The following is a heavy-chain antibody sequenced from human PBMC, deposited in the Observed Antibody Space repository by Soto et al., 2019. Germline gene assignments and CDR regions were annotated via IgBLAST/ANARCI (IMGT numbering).Heavy chain of an antibody. D-gene: IGHD3-22*01. Sequence: PVGSLRLSCAASGFTFSSYSMNWVRQAPGKGLEWVSSISSSSSYIYYADSVKGRFTISRDNAKNSLYLQMNSPRAEDTAVYYCARVGTELYSSGYPLDYWGQGTLVPVSS. CDR3: ARVGTELYSSGYPLDY. V-gene: IGHV3-21*01. CDR1: GFTFSSYS. CDR2: ISSSSSYI. J-gene: IGHJ4*02.